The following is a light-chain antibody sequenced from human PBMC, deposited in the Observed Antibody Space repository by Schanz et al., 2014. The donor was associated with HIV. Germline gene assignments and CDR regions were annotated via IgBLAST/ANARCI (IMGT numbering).Light chain of an antibody. CDR2: AAS. CDR3: QQLGT. V-gene: IGKV1-9*01. Sequence: DIQLTQSPSFLSASVGDRVTITCRASQGISNSLAWYQQRPGKAPRVLIYAASTLQRGVPSRFSGSGSGTEFTLTISGLQPEDFATYYCQQLGTFGGGTKVDIK. J-gene: IGKJ4*01. CDR1: QGISNS.